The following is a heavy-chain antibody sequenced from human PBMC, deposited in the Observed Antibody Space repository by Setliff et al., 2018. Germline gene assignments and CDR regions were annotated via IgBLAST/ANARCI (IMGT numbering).Heavy chain of an antibody. J-gene: IGHJ4*02. CDR1: GFALSNARMG. CDR3: ARMVRMGYYYDSSGYLFNY. V-gene: IGHV2-26*01. Sequence: SGPTLVNPTETLTLTCTVSGFALSNARMGVGWIRQPPGKALEWLAHIFSNDEKLYSTSLESRLTISKDTSKSQVVLIMTNMDPVDTATYYCARMVRMGYYYDSSGYLFNYWGQGTLVTV. D-gene: IGHD3-22*01. CDR2: IFSNDEK.